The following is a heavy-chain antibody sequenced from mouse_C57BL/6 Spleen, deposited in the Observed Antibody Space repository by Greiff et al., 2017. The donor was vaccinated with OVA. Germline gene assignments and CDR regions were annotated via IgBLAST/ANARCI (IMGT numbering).Heavy chain of an antibody. CDR2: VWSGGST. J-gene: IGHJ4*01. CDR3: ARKVPQGYAMDY. Sequence: QVQLQQSGPGLVQPSQCLSISCTVSGFALTSYGVHWVRQSPGKGLEWLGVVWSGGSTDYNAAFISRLSISKDNSKIQVFFKMNSLQADDTAIYYCARKVPQGYAMDYWGQGTSVTVSS. CDR1: GFALTSYG. V-gene: IGHV2-2*01.